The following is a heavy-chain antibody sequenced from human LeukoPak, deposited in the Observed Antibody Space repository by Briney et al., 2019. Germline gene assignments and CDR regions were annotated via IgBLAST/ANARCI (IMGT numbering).Heavy chain of an antibody. D-gene: IGHD6-13*01. CDR1: GYTFTSYD. V-gene: IGHV1-24*01. CDR3: ATDRVRYSSSWYYSDY. CDR2: FDPEDGET. J-gene: IGHJ4*02. Sequence: GASVKVSCKASGYTFTSYDINWVRQATGQGLEWMGGFDPEDGETIYAQKFQGRVTMTEDTSTDTAYMELSSLRSEDTAVYYCATDRVRYSSSWYYSDYWGQGTLVTVSS.